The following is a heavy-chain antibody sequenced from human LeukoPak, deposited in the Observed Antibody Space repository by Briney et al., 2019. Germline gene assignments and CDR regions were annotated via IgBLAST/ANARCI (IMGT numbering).Heavy chain of an antibody. CDR2: ISYDGSNK. J-gene: IGHJ1*01. V-gene: IGHV3-30-3*01. CDR1: GFAFSSYA. CDR3: ARTASRGPQSAESFHH. Sequence: PGGSLRLSCAASGFAFSSYAMHWVRQAPGKGLEWVAVISYDGSNKYYADSVKGRFTISRDNSKNTLYLQMNSLRAEDTAVYYCARTASRGPQSAESFHHWGQGTLVTVSS.